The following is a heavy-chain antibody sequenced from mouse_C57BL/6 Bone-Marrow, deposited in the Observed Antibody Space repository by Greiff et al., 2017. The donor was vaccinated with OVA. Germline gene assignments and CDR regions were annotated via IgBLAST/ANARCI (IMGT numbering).Heavy chain of an antibody. J-gene: IGHJ2*01. V-gene: IGHV5-4*01. CDR2: ISDGGSYT. CDR1: GFTISNYA. Sequence: EVHLVESGGGLVKPGGSLKLSCAASGFTISNYAMSWVRQTPEKRLEWVATISDGGSYTYYPDNVKGRFTISRDNAKNNLYLQMSHLKSEDTAMYYCARGNYDGSRGDYFDYWGQGTTLTVSS. D-gene: IGHD1-1*01. CDR3: ARGNYDGSRGDYFDY.